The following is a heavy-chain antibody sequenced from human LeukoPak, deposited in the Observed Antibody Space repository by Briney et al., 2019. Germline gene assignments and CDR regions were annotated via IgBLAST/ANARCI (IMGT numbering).Heavy chain of an antibody. V-gene: IGHV1-8*03. Sequence: ASVKVSCKASGYTFTDYYVHWVRQATGQGLEWMGWINTKSGDTGHAQKFRGRVTITRDTSISTVYMELSSLRSEDTAVYFCARVDGSPDYWGQGTLVTVSS. J-gene: IGHJ4*02. CDR3: ARVDGSPDY. CDR2: INTKSGDT. D-gene: IGHD2-15*01. CDR1: GYTFTDYY.